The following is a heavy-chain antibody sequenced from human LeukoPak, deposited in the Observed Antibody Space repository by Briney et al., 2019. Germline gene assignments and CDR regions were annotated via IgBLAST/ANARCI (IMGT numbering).Heavy chain of an antibody. CDR3: ATSLYCSSTNCYALYFQH. CDR1: GYTFTGYY. D-gene: IGHD2-2*01. CDR2: INPNRGGT. Sequence: ASVKVSCKASGYTFTGYYMHWVRQAPGQGLEWMGWINPNRGGTNYAQKFQGRVTMTRDTPISTAYMELSRLRSDDTAVYYCATSLYCSSTNCYALYFQHWGQGTLVTVSS. V-gene: IGHV1-2*02. J-gene: IGHJ1*01.